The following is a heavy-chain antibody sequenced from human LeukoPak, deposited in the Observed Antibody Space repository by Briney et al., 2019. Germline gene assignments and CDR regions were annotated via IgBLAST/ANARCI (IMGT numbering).Heavy chain of an antibody. CDR2: IKQDGSAK. CDR1: GFTFNSYW. Sequence: GGPLRLSCAASGFTFNSYWMSWVRQAPPKGLAGVANIKQDGSAKYYVDSMKRRFTISRDNAKNSLYLQMNSLRAEDTAVYYCARDVVDCGGDCHNWFDTWGQGTLVTVSS. J-gene: IGHJ5*02. D-gene: IGHD2-21*01. CDR3: ARDVVDCGGDCHNWFDT. V-gene: IGHV3-7*01.